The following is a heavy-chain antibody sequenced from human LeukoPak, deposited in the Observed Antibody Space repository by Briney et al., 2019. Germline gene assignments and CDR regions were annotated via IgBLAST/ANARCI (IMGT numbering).Heavy chain of an antibody. Sequence: SETLSLTCTVSGGSISSNNYYWSWIRQPPGKGLEWIGYIYYSGSTNYNPSLKSRVTISVDTSKNQFSLKLSSVTAADTAVYYCARDLRVTAAAGTGDYYYYGMDVWGQGTTVTVSS. D-gene: IGHD6-13*01. CDR3: ARDLRVTAAAGTGDYYYYGMDV. CDR1: GGSISSNNYY. V-gene: IGHV4-61*01. J-gene: IGHJ6*02. CDR2: IYYSGST.